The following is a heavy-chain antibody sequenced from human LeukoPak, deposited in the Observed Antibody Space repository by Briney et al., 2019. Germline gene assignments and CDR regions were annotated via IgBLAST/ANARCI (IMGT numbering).Heavy chain of an antibody. CDR1: VWTDRCYY. CDR3: ASEIRCRSSRAYSN. CDR2: IYSGGST. V-gene: IGHV3-53*01. J-gene: IGHJ4*02. D-gene: IGHD2-2*01. Sequence: GGSLRLTCVPSVWTDRCYYMSWLRQAPGKGLEWVSVIYSGGSTYYADSVKGRFTISRDNSKNTLYLQMNSLRAEDTAVYYCASEIRCRSSRAYSNCGQGTLVTVSS.